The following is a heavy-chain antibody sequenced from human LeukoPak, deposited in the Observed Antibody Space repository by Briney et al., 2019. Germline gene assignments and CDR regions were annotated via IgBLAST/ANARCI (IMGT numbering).Heavy chain of an antibody. J-gene: IGHJ6*02. Sequence: SVKVSCKASGFTFTSSAMQWVRQARGQRLEWIGWIVVGSGNTNYAQKFQERVTIARVMSTSTAYMELSSLRSEDTAVYYCAARLSSMNYYGMDVWGQGTTVTVPS. V-gene: IGHV1-58*02. CDR2: IVVGSGNT. D-gene: IGHD6-6*01. CDR3: AARLSSMNYYGMDV. CDR1: GFTFTSSA.